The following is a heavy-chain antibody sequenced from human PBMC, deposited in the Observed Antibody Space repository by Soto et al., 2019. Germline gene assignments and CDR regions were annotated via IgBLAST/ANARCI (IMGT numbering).Heavy chain of an antibody. Sequence: ETLSLTCAVPGGSISSGGYYWSRVRQAPGKGLEWVSAISGSGGSTYYADSVKGRFTISRDNSKNTLYLQMNSLRAEDTAVYYCAKESESGSYPLAWFDPWGQGTLVTVSS. CDR2: ISGSGGST. CDR1: GGSISSGGYY. CDR3: AKESESGSYPLAWFDP. V-gene: IGHV3-23*01. J-gene: IGHJ5*02. D-gene: IGHD1-26*01.